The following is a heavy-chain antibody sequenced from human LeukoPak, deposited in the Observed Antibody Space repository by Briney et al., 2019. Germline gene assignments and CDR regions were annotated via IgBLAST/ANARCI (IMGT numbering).Heavy chain of an antibody. D-gene: IGHD5-12*01. CDR3: AMGGLGEGGLDY. CDR1: GFTFSGYA. Sequence: GGSLRLSCAASGFTFSGYAMTWVRQAPGKGLDWVSSIGSGSGGDTYYADSVKGRFTISRDNSKNTLYLQMNSLRAEHSARYFCAMGGLGEGGLDYWGQGTLVTVSS. CDR2: IGSGSGGDT. J-gene: IGHJ4*02. V-gene: IGHV3-23*01.